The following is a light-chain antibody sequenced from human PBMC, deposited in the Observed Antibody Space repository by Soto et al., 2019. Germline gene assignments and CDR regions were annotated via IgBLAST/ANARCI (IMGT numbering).Light chain of an antibody. J-gene: IGLJ1*01. Sequence: QSVLTQPASVSGSPGQSITISCTGTSSDVGAYNYVSWYQQHPGKVPKLIIYDVYNRPSGVSTRFSGSKSGNTASLTISGLQPEDEADYYCTSYTFINTYVFVTGTKVTVL. CDR1: SSDVGAYNY. V-gene: IGLV2-14*03. CDR2: DVY. CDR3: TSYTFINTYV.